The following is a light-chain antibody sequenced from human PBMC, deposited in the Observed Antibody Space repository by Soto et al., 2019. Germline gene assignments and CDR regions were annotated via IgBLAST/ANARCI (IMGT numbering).Light chain of an antibody. J-gene: IGKJ5*01. CDR2: DAS. Sequence: EIVLTQSPATLSLSPGERATLSCRASQSVSSYLAWYQQKPGQAPRLLIYDASNRATGIPARFSGSGSGTDFTLTISSLEPYDFAVYYCQQRGNWPITFGQGTRLEIK. V-gene: IGKV3-11*01. CDR1: QSVSSY. CDR3: QQRGNWPIT.